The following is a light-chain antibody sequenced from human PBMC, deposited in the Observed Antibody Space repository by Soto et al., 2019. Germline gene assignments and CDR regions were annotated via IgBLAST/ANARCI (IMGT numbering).Light chain of an antibody. J-gene: IGLJ2*01. Sequence: QSALTQPASVSGSPGQSITISCTGTSSDVGGYKFVSWYQQHPGKAPKLIIYEVSNRPSGVSNRFSGSKSGNTASLTISGLQAKDEADYYCSSYTSSSTLVFGGGTKVTVL. CDR2: EVS. CDR3: SSYTSSSTLV. V-gene: IGLV2-14*01. CDR1: SSDVGGYKF.